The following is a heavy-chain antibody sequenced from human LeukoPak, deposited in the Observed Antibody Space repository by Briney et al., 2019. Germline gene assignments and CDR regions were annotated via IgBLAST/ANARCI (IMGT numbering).Heavy chain of an antibody. Sequence: GGSLRLSCAASGFTFSSYEMNWVRQAPGKGLEWVSYISSSGSTIYYADSVKGRFTISRDNAKNSLYLQMNSLRAEDTAVYYCARELWPLSGVGYYYMDVWGKGTTVTVSS. CDR1: GFTFSSYE. V-gene: IGHV3-48*03. D-gene: IGHD3-3*01. J-gene: IGHJ6*03. CDR3: ARELWPLSGVGYYYMDV. CDR2: ISSSGSTI.